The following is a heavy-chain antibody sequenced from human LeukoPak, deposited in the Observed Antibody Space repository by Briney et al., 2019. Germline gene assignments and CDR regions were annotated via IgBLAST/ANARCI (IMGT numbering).Heavy chain of an antibody. CDR2: ISYDGSNK. CDR3: GRVVTTMIFLDAFDI. D-gene: IGHD3-22*01. Sequence: GGSLRLSCAASGFTFSSYGMHWVRQAPGKGLEWVAVISYDGSNKDYADSVKGRFTISRDNSKNTLYLQMNSLRAEDTAVYYCGRVVTTMIFLDAFDIWGQGTMVTVSS. CDR1: GFTFSSYG. J-gene: IGHJ3*02. V-gene: IGHV3-30*03.